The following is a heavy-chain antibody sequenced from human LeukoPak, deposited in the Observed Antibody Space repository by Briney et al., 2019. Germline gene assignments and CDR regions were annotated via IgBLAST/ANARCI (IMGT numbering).Heavy chain of an antibody. V-gene: IGHV4-38-2*02. CDR1: GYSISSGYY. D-gene: IGHD1-1*01. CDR2: IYYSGST. CDR3: ARDRGTWNDDGFDY. J-gene: IGHJ4*02. Sequence: PSETLSLTCTVSGYSISSGYYWGRIRQPPGKGLEWIGSIYYSGSTYYNPSLKSRVTISVDTSKNQFSLKLSSVTAADTAVYYCARDRGTWNDDGFDYWGQGTLVTVSS.